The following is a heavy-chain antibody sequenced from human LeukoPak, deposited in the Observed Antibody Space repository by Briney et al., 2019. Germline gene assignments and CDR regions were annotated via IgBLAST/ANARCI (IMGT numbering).Heavy chain of an antibody. CDR2: ISGYNGNT. V-gene: IGHV1-18*01. J-gene: IGHJ6*03. CDR3: ARSYCGGDCYYFSRYYYYMDV. D-gene: IGHD2-21*02. Sequence: ASVKVSCKGSGYTFTDYGFSWVRQAPGQGLEWVGWISGYNGNTNYAQKFQGRVTMTTDASTSTAYMELRSLRSDDTAVYYCARSYCGGDCYYFSRYYYYMDVWGKGTTVTVSS. CDR1: GYTFTDYG.